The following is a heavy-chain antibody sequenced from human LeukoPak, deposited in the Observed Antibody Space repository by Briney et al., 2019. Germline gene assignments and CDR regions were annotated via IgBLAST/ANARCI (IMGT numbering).Heavy chain of an antibody. CDR1: GGSISSYY. D-gene: IGHD3-10*01. J-gene: IGHJ4*02. CDR2: IYYSGST. CDR3: ARADYYGSGSCLQNFDY. Sequence: PSETLSLTCTVSGGSISSYYWSWIRQPPGKGLEWIGYIYYSGSTNYNPSLKSRVTISVDTSKNQFSLKLSSVTAADTAVYYCARADYYGSGSCLQNFDYWGQGTLVTVSS. V-gene: IGHV4-59*01.